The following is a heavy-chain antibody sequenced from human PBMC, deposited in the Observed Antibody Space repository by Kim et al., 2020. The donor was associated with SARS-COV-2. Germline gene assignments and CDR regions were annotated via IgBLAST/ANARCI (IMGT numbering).Heavy chain of an antibody. V-gene: IGHV5-51*01. D-gene: IGHD5-12*01. J-gene: IGHJ5*02. CDR2: IYPGDSDT. CDR3: ARRRGYSGYDLFYWFDP. CDR1: GYSFTSYW. Sequence: GESLKISCKGSGYSFTSYWIGWVRQMPGKGLEWMGIIYPGDSDTRYSPSFQGQVTISADKSISTAYLQWSSLKASDTAMYYCARRRGYSGYDLFYWFDPWGQGTPVTVSS.